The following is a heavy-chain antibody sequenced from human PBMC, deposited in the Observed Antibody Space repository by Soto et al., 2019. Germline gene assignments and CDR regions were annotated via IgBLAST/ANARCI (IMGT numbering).Heavy chain of an antibody. V-gene: IGHV1-8*02. Sequence: QVQLVQSGAEVKRPGASVKVSCEASGYTFTTYDINWVRQASGQGLEWMGCVNPSSGNTVYAQKFHGSVTMTRDTSTSTAYMELSSLKSDDTAIYYCARASMYIWNDHWGQGTLVTVSS. CDR1: GYTFTTYD. J-gene: IGHJ5*02. D-gene: IGHD1-20*01. CDR3: ARASMYIWNDH. CDR2: VNPSSGNT.